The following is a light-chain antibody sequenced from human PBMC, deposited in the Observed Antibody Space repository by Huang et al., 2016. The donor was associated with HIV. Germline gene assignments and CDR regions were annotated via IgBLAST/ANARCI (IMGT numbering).Light chain of an antibody. J-gene: IGKJ1*01. CDR2: ATS. V-gene: IGKV1-NL1*01. CDR1: QGISKS. CDR3: QQYQSVPWT. Sequence: DIQMTQYPSSLSASVGDRVTIICRASQGISKSLAWYQQKPGKAPKLLLYATSKLESGVPSRFSGSGSGTHYPLTISTLQPEDLATYYCQQYQSVPWTFGQGTKVAI.